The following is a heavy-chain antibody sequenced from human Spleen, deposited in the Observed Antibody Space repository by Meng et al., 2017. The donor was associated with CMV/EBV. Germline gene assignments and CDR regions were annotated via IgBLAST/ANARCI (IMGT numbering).Heavy chain of an antibody. D-gene: IGHD5-24*01. Sequence: LSCAASGFSFSGDWIHWVRQAPGKGLVWVSCINLDGSSTTYADSVKGRFTISRDNVKNTVYLQMNALRAEDRAVYYCARGSMATTDYWGQGTLVTVSS. CDR3: ARGSMATTDY. CDR2: INLDGSST. J-gene: IGHJ4*02. CDR1: GFSFSGDW. V-gene: IGHV3-74*01.